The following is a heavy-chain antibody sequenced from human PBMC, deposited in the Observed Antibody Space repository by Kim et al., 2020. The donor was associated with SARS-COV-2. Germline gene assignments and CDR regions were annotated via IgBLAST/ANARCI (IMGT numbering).Heavy chain of an antibody. CDR1: GFTFSSYS. CDR3: ARVGLGIGIAFDI. Sequence: GGSLRLSCAASGFTFSSYSMNWVRQAPGKGLEWVSYISSSSSTIYYADSVKGRFTISRDNAKNSLYLQMNSLRAEDTAVYYCARVGLGIGIAFDIWGQGTMLTVSS. D-gene: IGHD7-27*01. CDR2: ISSSSSTI. V-gene: IGHV3-48*04. J-gene: IGHJ3*02.